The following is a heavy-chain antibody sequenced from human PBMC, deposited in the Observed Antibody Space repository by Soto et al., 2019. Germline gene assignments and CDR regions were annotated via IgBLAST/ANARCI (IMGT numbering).Heavy chain of an antibody. D-gene: IGHD3-22*01. CDR3: AGPWTTHNYENSYFDL. V-gene: IGHV4-59*01. CDR1: GASIRSYY. J-gene: IGHJ2*01. CDR2: IYYSGST. Sequence: QVQLRPSRPGLVKSSETLSLTCTVSGASIRSYYWSWIRQPPGKGLEWIGYIYYSGSTNYNPSLKSRVTISVDTSKSQFSLKLSSVTAADTAVYYCAGPWTTHNYENSYFDLWGRGTLVTVSS.